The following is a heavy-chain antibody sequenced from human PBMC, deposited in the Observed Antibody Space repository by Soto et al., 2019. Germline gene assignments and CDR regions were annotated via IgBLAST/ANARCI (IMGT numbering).Heavy chain of an antibody. CDR1: GFTFNNYA. J-gene: IGHJ4*02. V-gene: IGHV3-23*01. CDR2: ISGIGDYI. CDR3: ARAQISMIVVVPFDY. Sequence: GGSLRLSCEASGFTFNNYAMSWVRQAPGKGLEWVSAISGIGDYIYYADSVKGRFTISRDDSKNTLSLQMNSLCAEDTAVYYCARAQISMIVVVPFDYWGQGTQVTVSS. D-gene: IGHD3-22*01.